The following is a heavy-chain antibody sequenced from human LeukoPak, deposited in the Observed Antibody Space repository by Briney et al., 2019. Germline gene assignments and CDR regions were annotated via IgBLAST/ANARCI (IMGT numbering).Heavy chain of an antibody. V-gene: IGHV3-30*04. CDR2: ISDDGRNK. CDR1: GVTFTSYA. Sequence: GGSLRLSCAASGVTFTSYAMHWVRQAPGKGLEWVSGISDDGRNKYSADSVKGRLSISRDNSKNTKYLSMIRLRTEDTAVYYCASSRLPGYWGQGDLVTVSS. CDR3: ASSRLPGY. J-gene: IGHJ4*02.